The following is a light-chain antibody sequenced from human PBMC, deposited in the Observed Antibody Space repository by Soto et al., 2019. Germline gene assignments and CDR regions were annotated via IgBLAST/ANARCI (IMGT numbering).Light chain of an antibody. CDR1: SSDIGVYDY. CDR3: VSHISVAYRSIYV. V-gene: IGLV2-14*01. CDR2: EVT. Sequence: QSVLTQPASVSGSPGQSITISCTRTSSDIGVYDYVSWYQQHPGKAPKLIIYEVTNRPSGLSNRFSGSKSDNTASLTISGLQAEDEADYYCVSHISVAYRSIYVFGTGTKVTV. J-gene: IGLJ1*01.